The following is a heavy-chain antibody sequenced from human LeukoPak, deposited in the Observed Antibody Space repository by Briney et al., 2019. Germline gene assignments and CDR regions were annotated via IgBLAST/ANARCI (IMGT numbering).Heavy chain of an antibody. CDR1: GYTFTGYY. Sequence: ASVKVSCKASGYTFTGYYMHWVRQAPGQGLEWVGWINPNSGGTNYAQKFQGRVTMTRDTSISTAYMELSRLRSDDTAVYYCARDLHSSGWYYFDYWGQGTLVTVSS. CDR3: ARDLHSSGWYYFDY. J-gene: IGHJ4*02. D-gene: IGHD6-19*01. CDR2: INPNSGGT. V-gene: IGHV1-2*02.